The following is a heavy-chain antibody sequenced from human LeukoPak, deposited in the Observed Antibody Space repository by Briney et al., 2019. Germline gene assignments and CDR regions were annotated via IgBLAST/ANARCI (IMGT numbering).Heavy chain of an antibody. Sequence: SGGSLRLSCAASGFTFSTYSMNWVRQAPGKGLEWVSSINSDSSLMYYAESVKGRFTISRDNARNSLYLQMNSLRAEDTAVYYCASPHSGYGWGLGTLVTVSS. V-gene: IGHV3-21*01. CDR3: ASPHSGYG. D-gene: IGHD5-12*01. J-gene: IGHJ4*02. CDR1: GFTFSTYS. CDR2: INSDSSLM.